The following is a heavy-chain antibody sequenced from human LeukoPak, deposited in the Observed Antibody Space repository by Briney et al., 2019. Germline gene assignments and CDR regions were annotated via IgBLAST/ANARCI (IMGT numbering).Heavy chain of an antibody. J-gene: IGHJ5*02. CDR2: INAGNGNT. D-gene: IGHD2-2*01. Sequence: RASVKVSCKASGYTFTNYAMHWVRQAPGQRLEWMGWINAGNGNTKYSQKFQDRVTITRDTSASTAYMELSSLRSEDTAVYYCARDLGSCSSTSCSDWFDPWGQGTLVTVSS. V-gene: IGHV1-3*01. CDR3: ARDLGSCSSTSCSDWFDP. CDR1: GYTFTNYA.